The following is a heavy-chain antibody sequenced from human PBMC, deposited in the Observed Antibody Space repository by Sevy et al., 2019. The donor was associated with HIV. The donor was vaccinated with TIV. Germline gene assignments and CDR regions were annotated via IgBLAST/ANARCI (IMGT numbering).Heavy chain of an antibody. CDR1: GYTLTKLP. CDR2: FDPEDGET. D-gene: IGHD3-3*01. J-gene: IGHJ6*02. CDR3: AKNENFWSGYLAMDV. Sequence: ASVKVSCKVSGYTLTKLPMHWVRQAPGKGLEWMGGFDPEDGETIYAQRFQGRVTMTEDTSTDTAYMELSSLRSEDTAVYYCAKNENFWSGYLAMDVWGQGTTVTSP. V-gene: IGHV1-24*01.